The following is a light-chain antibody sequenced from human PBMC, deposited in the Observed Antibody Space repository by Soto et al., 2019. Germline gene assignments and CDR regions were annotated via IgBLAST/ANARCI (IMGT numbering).Light chain of an antibody. V-gene: IGKV1-33*01. Sequence: DIQMTQSPSSLSASVGDRVTITCQASQDISNYLNWYQQKPGKAPKLLIYDASSLQTGVPSRFSGSGSGTSFSFTISILQPEDFATYYCQQFVDLPFTFGGGTTVEF. J-gene: IGKJ4*01. CDR2: DAS. CDR1: QDISNY. CDR3: QQFVDLPFT.